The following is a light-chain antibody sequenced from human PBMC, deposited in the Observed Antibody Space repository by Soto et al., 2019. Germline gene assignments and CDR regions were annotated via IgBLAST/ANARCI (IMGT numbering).Light chain of an antibody. Sequence: EIVLTQSPGXLSLSPRERATLSCRASQSVSSSYLAWYQQKPGQAPRLLIYGASSRATGIPDRFSGSGSGTDFTLTISRLEPEDFAVYYCQQYGSSHLTFGGGTKVDIK. CDR2: GAS. J-gene: IGKJ4*01. CDR3: QQYGSSHLT. CDR1: QSVSSSY. V-gene: IGKV3-20*01.